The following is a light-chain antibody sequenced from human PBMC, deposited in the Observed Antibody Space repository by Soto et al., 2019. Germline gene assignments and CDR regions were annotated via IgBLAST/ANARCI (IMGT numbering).Light chain of an antibody. CDR1: QSISNY. CDR3: QQSYSSPWT. J-gene: IGKJ1*01. Sequence: DTQMTQSPSSLSASVGDRVTITCRASQSISNYLNWYQQKPGKAPKVLIYAASSLQSGVPSRFGGRGSGTDFTLTISSLQPEDFATYYCQQSYSSPWTFGQGTKVEI. CDR2: AAS. V-gene: IGKV1-39*01.